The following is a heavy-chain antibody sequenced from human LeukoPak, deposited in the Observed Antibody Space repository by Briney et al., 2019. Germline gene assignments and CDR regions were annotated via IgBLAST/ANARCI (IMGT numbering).Heavy chain of an antibody. J-gene: IGHJ4*02. Sequence: GGSLRLSCAASGFTFSSYGMHWVRQAPGKGLEWVAFIRYDGSNKYYADSVKGRFTISRDKSKNTLYLQMNSLRAEDTAVYYCAKDLDYYGSGTYPTDYWGQGTLVTVSS. CDR2: IRYDGSNK. CDR3: AKDLDYYGSGTYPTDY. CDR1: GFTFSSYG. V-gene: IGHV3-30*02. D-gene: IGHD3-10*01.